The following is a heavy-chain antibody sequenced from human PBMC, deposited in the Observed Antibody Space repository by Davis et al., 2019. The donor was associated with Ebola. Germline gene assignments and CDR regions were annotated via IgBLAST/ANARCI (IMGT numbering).Heavy chain of an antibody. CDR3: AGAGYSSGWSFEY. D-gene: IGHD6-19*01. CDR1: GGSISSYY. Sequence: SETLSLTCTVSGGSISSYYWNWIRQAPGKGLEWIGYIYYSGSTNYNPSLKSRVTISVDTSKNQFSLKVNSVTAADTAVYYCAGAGYSSGWSFEYWGQGALVVVSS. CDR2: IYYSGST. V-gene: IGHV4-59*12. J-gene: IGHJ4*02.